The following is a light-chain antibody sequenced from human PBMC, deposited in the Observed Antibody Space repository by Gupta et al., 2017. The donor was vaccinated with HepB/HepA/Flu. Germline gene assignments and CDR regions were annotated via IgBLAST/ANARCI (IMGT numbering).Light chain of an antibody. Sequence: IQMTQSPSSLSASVGDRVTITCQASQDISNYLNWYQQKPGKAPKLLIYDASNLETGGPSRFSGSGAGTDFTFTISSLQPEDIATYYCQQYDNRPPVTFGGGTKVEIK. CDR2: DAS. CDR1: QDISNY. J-gene: IGKJ4*02. CDR3: QQYDNRPPVT. V-gene: IGKV1-33*01.